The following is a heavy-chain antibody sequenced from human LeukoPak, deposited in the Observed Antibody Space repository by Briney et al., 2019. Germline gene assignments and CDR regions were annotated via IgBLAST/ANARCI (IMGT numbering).Heavy chain of an antibody. CDR3: AKVGVDRQYSFDY. CDR1: GITLSNYG. CDR2: ISDSGGRT. Sequence: GGSLRLSCAVSGITLSNYGMSGVRQAPGKGLEWVAGISDSGGRTKYADYVKGRFSISRDNSKNALYLQMNSLRAEDTAVYYCAKVGVDRQYSFDYWGQGTLVTVS. J-gene: IGHJ4*02. D-gene: IGHD3-22*01. V-gene: IGHV3-23*01.